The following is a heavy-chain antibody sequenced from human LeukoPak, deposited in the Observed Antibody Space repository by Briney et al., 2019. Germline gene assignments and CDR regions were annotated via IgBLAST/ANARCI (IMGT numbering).Heavy chain of an antibody. J-gene: IGHJ4*02. Sequence: GGSLRLSCAASGSTFSSYSMNWVRQAPGKELEWVSSISSSSSYIYYADSVKGRFTISRDIAKNSLYLQMNSLRAEDTAVYYCAREGGGYSFDFDYWGQGTLVTVSS. CDR1: GSTFSSYS. CDR2: ISSSSSYI. V-gene: IGHV3-21*01. CDR3: AREGGGYSFDFDY. D-gene: IGHD5-18*01.